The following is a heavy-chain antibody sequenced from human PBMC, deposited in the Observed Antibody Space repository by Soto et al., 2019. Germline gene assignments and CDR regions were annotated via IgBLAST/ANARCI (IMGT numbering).Heavy chain of an antibody. D-gene: IGHD1-26*01. CDR1: GFTFSSYT. V-gene: IGHV3-23*01. CDR3: ATMAVGG. Sequence: EVQLLESGGTFVQPGGSLRLSCAASGFTFSSYTMTWVRQAPGKGLAWLSGISGSGVNTDYADSVKGRFTISRDKSKNALYMPMNSLRAEETSEDYCATMAVGGWGQGTLVTVSS. J-gene: IGHJ4*02. CDR2: ISGSGVNT.